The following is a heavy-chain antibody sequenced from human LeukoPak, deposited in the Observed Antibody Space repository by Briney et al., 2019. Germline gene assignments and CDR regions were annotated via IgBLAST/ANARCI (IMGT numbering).Heavy chain of an antibody. CDR1: GFTFSNYN. CDR3: ARGVTAMADY. Sequence: GGSLTHSCAASGFTFSNYNMNWVRQAPGKGLEWVSSISSSSSYIYYADSVKGRFTISRDNAKNSLYLQMNSLRAEDTAVYYCARGVTAMADYWGQGTLVTVSS. J-gene: IGHJ4*02. V-gene: IGHV3-21*01. D-gene: IGHD5-18*01. CDR2: ISSSSSYI.